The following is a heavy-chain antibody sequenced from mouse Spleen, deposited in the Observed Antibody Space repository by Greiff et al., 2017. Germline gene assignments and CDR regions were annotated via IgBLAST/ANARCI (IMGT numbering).Heavy chain of an antibody. CDR3: ARQNSKALSMDY. J-gene: IGHJ4*01. CDR1: GFTFSSYA. V-gene: IGHV5-9-3*01. CDR2: ISSGGSYT. Sequence: EVQRVESGGGLVKPGGSLKLSCAASGFTFSSYAMSWVRQTPEKRLEWVATISSGGSYTYYPDSVKGRFTISRDNAKNTLYLQMSSLRSEDTAMYYCARQNSKALSMDYWGQGTSVTVSS.